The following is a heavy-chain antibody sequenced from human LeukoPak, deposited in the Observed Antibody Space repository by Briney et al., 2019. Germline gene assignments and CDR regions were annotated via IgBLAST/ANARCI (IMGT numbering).Heavy chain of an antibody. Sequence: PGGSLRLSCAASGFTFRSYSMNWVRQAPGKGLEWVASITSTSSHIFYADSMKGRFTVSRDNAKNSLYLQMNSLRAEDTAVYYCARVGNWGPEADAFDIWGQGTMVTVSS. D-gene: IGHD7-27*01. J-gene: IGHJ3*02. CDR3: ARVGNWGPEADAFDI. V-gene: IGHV3-21*01. CDR1: GFTFRSYS. CDR2: ITSTSSHI.